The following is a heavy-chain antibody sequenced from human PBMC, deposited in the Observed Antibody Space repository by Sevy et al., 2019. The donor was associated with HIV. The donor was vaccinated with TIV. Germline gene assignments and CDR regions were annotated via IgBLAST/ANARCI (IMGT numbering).Heavy chain of an antibody. D-gene: IGHD3-10*01. CDR1: GYTLTELS. CDR3: ATANLPTMVRGVIAGDDAFDI. J-gene: IGHJ3*02. Sequence: ASVKVSCKVSGYTLTELSMHWVRQARGKGLEWMGGFDPEDGETIYAQKFQGRVTMTEDTSTDTAYMELSSLRSEDTAVYYCATANLPTMVRGVIAGDDAFDIWGQGTMVTVSS. V-gene: IGHV1-24*01. CDR2: FDPEDGET.